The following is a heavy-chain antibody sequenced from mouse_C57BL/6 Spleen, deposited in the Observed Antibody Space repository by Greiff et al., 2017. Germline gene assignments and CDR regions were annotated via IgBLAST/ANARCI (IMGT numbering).Heavy chain of an antibody. J-gene: IGHJ2*01. V-gene: IGHV10-1*01. Sequence: EVQVVESGGGLVQPKGSLKLSCAASGFSFTTYAMNWVRQAPGKGLEWVARIRSKSNNYATYYADSVKDRFTISRDDSESMLYLQMNNLKTEDAAMYYCVRRDYFDYWGQGTTLTVSS. CDR2: IRSKSNNYAT. CDR1: GFSFTTYA. CDR3: VRRDYFDY.